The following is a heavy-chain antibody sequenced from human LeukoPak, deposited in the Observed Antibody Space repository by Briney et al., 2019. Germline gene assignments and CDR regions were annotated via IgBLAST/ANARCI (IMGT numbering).Heavy chain of an antibody. CDR1: GYSFTNYW. CDR2: IYPGDSNT. CDR3: ARHRISDYDSGVSWCDP. D-gene: IGHD5-12*01. V-gene: IGHV5-51*01. Sequence: GESLKISCKGSGYSFTNYWIVWVRQMHGRGLEYMGFIYPGDSNTRYSPSFQGQVTISADKSISTAYLQWSSLKASDTAMYYCARHRISDYDSGVSWCDPWGQGTLLTVSS. J-gene: IGHJ5*02.